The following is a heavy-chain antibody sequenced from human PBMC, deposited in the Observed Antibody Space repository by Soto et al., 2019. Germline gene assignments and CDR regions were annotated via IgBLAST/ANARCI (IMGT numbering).Heavy chain of an antibody. J-gene: IGHJ6*02. V-gene: IGHV3-23*01. D-gene: IGHD2-21*02. Sequence: PGGSLRLSCAASGFTFSSYAMSWVRQAPGKGLEWVSAISGSGGSTYYADSVKGRFTISRDNSKNTLYLQMNSLRAEDTAVYYCATSLAYRGGDCYSGYYYGMDVWGQGTTVTVSS. CDR3: ATSLAYRGGDCYSGYYYGMDV. CDR2: ISGSGGST. CDR1: GFTFSSYA.